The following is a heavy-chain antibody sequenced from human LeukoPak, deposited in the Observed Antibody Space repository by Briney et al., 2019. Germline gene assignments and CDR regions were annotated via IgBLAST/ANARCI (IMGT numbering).Heavy chain of an antibody. J-gene: IGHJ4*02. CDR3: ARWGSTSCLDY. Sequence: ASVTVSCTASGYTFTSYYMHWVRQAPGPGLEWMGIINPSGGSTSYAQKFQGRVTMTRDTSTSTVYMELSSLRSEDTAVYYCARWGSTSCLDYWGQGTLVTVSS. CDR1: GYTFTSYY. CDR2: INPSGGST. D-gene: IGHD2-2*01. V-gene: IGHV1-46*01.